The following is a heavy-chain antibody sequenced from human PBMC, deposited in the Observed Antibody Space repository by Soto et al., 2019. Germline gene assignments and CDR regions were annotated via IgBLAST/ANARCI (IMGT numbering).Heavy chain of an antibody. J-gene: IGHJ6*02. CDR1: GGSISSGGYY. Sequence: SATLSLTCTVSGGSISSGGYYWSWIRQHPGKGLEWIGYIYYSGSTYYNPSLKSRVTISVDTSKNQFSLKLSSVTAADTAVYYCARLSLSLYGMDVWGQGTTVTVSS. CDR2: IYYSGST. D-gene: IGHD2-15*01. V-gene: IGHV4-31*03. CDR3: ARLSLSLYGMDV.